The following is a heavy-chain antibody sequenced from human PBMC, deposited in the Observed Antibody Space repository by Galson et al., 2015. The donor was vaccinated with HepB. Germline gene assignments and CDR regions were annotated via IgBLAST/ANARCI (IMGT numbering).Heavy chain of an antibody. V-gene: IGHV3-23*01. J-gene: IGHJ4*02. CDR2: VSGSGGNT. Sequence: SLRLSCAASGFTFSSYAMSWVRQAPGKGLAWVSAVSGSGGNTYYADSVKGRFTISRDNSKNTLYLQMDSLRAEDTAVYYCAKDTVNHYWGQGTLVTVSS. D-gene: IGHD3-16*02. CDR1: GFTFSSYA. CDR3: AKDTVNHY.